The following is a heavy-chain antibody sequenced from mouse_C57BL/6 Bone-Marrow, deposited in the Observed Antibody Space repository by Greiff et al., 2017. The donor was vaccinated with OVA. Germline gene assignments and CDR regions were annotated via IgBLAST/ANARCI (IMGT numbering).Heavy chain of an antibody. J-gene: IGHJ1*03. CDR3: AKYDYGSSYDWYFDV. V-gene: IGHV1-55*01. CDR2: IYPGSGST. D-gene: IGHD1-1*01. CDR1: GYTFTSYW. Sequence: VQLQESGAELVKPGASVKMSCKASGYTFTSYWITWVKQRPGQGLEWIGDIYPGSGSTNYNEKFKSKATLTVDTSSSTAYMQLSSLTSEDSAVYYCAKYDYGSSYDWYFDVWGTGTTVTVSS.